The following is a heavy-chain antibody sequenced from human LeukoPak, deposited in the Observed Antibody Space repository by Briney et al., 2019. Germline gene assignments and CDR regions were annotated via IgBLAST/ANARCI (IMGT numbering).Heavy chain of an antibody. D-gene: IGHD4-17*01. J-gene: IGHJ4*02. CDR2: INHSGST. CDR3: ARDGINNTGTTGGGFDY. CDR1: GGSFSGYY. Sequence: SETLSLTCAVYGGSFSGYYWSWIRQPPGKGLEWIGEINHSGSTNYNPSLKSRVTISVDTSKNQFSLKLSSVTAADTAVYYCARDGINNTGTTGGGFDYWGQGTLVTVSS. V-gene: IGHV4-34*01.